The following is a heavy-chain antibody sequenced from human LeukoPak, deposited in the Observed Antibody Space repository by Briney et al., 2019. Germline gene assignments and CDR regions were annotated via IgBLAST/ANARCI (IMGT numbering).Heavy chain of an antibody. CDR2: ISSNGGST. Sequence: GGSLRLSCAASGFTFSSYAMHWVRQAPGKGLEYDSAISSNGGSTYYANSVKGRFTISRDNSKNTLYLQMGSLRAEDMAVYYCARGDYDSSGYYYGGLPDYWGQGTLVTVSS. J-gene: IGHJ4*02. V-gene: IGHV3-64*01. D-gene: IGHD3-22*01. CDR3: ARGDYDSSGYYYGGLPDY. CDR1: GFTFSSYA.